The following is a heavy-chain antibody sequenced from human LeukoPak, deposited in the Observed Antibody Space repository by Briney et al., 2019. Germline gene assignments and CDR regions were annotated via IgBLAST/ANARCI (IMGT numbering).Heavy chain of an antibody. J-gene: IGHJ5*02. V-gene: IGHV3-30*18. D-gene: IGHD3-10*01. CDR1: GFTFSSYG. CDR3: AKDEDGAIWFGELYRPFDP. Sequence: PGGSLRLSCAASGFTFSSYGMQWVRQAPGKGLEWGAVISYDGSNKYYADSVKGRFTISRDNSKSTLYLQVNSLRAEDTAVYYCAKDEDGAIWFGELYRPFDPWGQGTLVTVSS. CDR2: ISYDGSNK.